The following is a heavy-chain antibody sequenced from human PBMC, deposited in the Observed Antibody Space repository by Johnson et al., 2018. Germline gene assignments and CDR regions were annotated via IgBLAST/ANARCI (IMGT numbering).Heavy chain of an antibody. CDR3: ARKGFDDSQRGNYFPY. V-gene: IGHV3-21*01. Sequence: EVQLLESGGGLVKPGGSLRLSCTASGFTFSSYTVNWVRQAPGQGLEWVSSISGRSSAIFYAASVKGRFTISRDKAENSGYLQMTSLSAEDTAVYYCARKGFDDSQRGNYFPYWGRGTLVTVSS. D-gene: IGHD3-10*01. CDR2: ISGRSSAI. CDR1: GFTFSSYT. J-gene: IGHJ1*01.